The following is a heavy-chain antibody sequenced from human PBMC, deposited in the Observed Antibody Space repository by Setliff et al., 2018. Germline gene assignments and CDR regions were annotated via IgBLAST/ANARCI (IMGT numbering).Heavy chain of an antibody. CDR3: ARDSLLRGIFGVVNMGPNYYYMDV. CDR1: GGTFSSYA. D-gene: IGHD3-3*01. V-gene: IGHV1-69*13. J-gene: IGHJ6*03. CDR2: IIPIFGTE. Sequence: SVKVSCKASGGTFSSYAISWVRQAPGQGLEWMGGIIPIFGTENYAQKFQGRVTITADESTSTAYMELSSLRSEDTAVYYCARDSLLRGIFGVVNMGPNYYYMDVWGKGTTVTVS.